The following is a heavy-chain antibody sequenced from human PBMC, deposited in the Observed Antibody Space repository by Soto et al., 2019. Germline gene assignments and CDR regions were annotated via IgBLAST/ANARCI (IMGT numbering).Heavy chain of an antibody. Sequence: QVQLQESGPGLVKPSETLSLTCTVSGGSISTYYWSWVRQPPGKGLEWIGYIHYSGSTYFNPSLKSRVTMSLDMSSNQLSLHLKSVTAADTAVYYCARESAGSHKNNWFDPWGQGTLVTVSS. CDR2: IHYSGST. D-gene: IGHD3-10*01. CDR3: ARESAGSHKNNWFDP. V-gene: IGHV4-59*01. J-gene: IGHJ5*02. CDR1: GGSISTYY.